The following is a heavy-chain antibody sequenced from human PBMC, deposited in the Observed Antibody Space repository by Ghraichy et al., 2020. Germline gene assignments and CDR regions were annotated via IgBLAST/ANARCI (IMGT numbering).Heavy chain of an antibody. V-gene: IGHV3-74*01. D-gene: IGHD1-14*01. CDR1: GFTFSSYW. CDR3: AREIRNMFDP. J-gene: IGHJ5*02. Sequence: GESLNISCAASGFTFSSYWMHWVRQAPGKGLVWVSRINSDGSSTSYADSVKGRFTISRDNAKNTLYLQMNSLRAEDTAVYYCAREIRNMFDPWGQGTLVTVSS. CDR2: INSDGSST.